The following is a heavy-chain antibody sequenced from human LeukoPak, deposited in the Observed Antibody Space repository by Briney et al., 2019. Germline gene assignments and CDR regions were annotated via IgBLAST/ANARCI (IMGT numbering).Heavy chain of an antibody. CDR3: ARGSIIIAAAGFDY. CDR2: MNPNSGNT. CDR1: GYTFTSYD. V-gene: IGHV1-8*01. D-gene: IGHD6-13*01. Sequence: GASVKVSCKASGYTFTSYDINWVRQATGQGLEWMGWMNPNSGNTGYAQKFQGRVTMTRNTSIGTAYMELSSLRSEDTAVYYCARGSIIIAAAGFDYWGQGTLVTVSS. J-gene: IGHJ4*02.